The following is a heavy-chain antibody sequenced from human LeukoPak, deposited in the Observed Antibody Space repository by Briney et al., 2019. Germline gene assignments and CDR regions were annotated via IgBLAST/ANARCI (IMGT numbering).Heavy chain of an antibody. V-gene: IGHV4-34*01. CDR1: GGSFSGYY. Sequence: SETLSLTCAVYGGSFSGYYWSWIRQPPGKGLEWIGEINHSGSTDYNPSLKSRVTISVDTSKNQFSLKLSSVTAADTAVYYCARVVTGYSLDYWGQGTLVTVSS. CDR2: INHSGST. CDR3: ARVVTGYSLDY. J-gene: IGHJ4*02. D-gene: IGHD3-22*01.